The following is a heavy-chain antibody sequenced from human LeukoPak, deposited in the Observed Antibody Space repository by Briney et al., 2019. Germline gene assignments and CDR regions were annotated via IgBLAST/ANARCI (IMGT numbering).Heavy chain of an antibody. CDR1: GFTFSSYA. Sequence: PGGSLRLSCAASGFTFSSYAMHWVRQAPGRGLEWVAVISDDGSDKRYADSVKGRFTISRDNSKKTLYLQMNSPRPEDTALYFCANEVRPNDYWGRGTLVTVSS. CDR3: ANEVRPNDY. D-gene: IGHD4/OR15-4a*01. V-gene: IGHV3-30-3*02. J-gene: IGHJ4*02. CDR2: ISDDGSDK.